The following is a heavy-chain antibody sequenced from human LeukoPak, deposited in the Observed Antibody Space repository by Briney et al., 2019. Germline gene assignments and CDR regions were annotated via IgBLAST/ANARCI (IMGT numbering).Heavy chain of an antibody. V-gene: IGHV1-24*01. CDR2: FDPEDGET. D-gene: IGHD6-19*01. J-gene: IGHJ6*02. CDR1: GYTLTELS. Sequence: ASVTVSCTVSGYTLTELSMHWVRQAPGKGLEWMGGFDPEDGETIYAQKFQGRVTMTEDTSTDTAYMELSSLRSEDAAVYYCATPYSSGWPRGYYYYYGMDVWGQGTTVTVSS. CDR3: ATPYSSGWPRGYYYYYGMDV.